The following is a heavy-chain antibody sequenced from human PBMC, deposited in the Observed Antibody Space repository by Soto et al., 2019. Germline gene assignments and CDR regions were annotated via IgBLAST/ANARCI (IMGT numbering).Heavy chain of an antibody. D-gene: IGHD3-10*01. Sequence: QVQLVQSGAEVKKPGSSVKVSCKASGGTFSSYAISWVRQAPGQGLEWIGGIIPIFGTANYAQKFQVRVTITADESTSTAYMELSSLRSEDTAVYYCARARLSSITMVRERHQYNWFDPWGQGTLVTVSS. CDR1: GGTFSSYA. J-gene: IGHJ5*02. CDR2: IIPIFGTA. V-gene: IGHV1-69*12. CDR3: ARARLSSITMVRERHQYNWFDP.